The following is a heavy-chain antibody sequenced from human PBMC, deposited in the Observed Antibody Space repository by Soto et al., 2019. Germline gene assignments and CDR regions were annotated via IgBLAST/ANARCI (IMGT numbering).Heavy chain of an antibody. D-gene: IGHD3-3*01. V-gene: IGHV3-66*01. CDR1: GFGVSNNY. CDR2: INSGGNT. CDR3: PRSGQSYIYGEYYYYAMDV. Sequence: EVQLVESGGGLVQPGGSLRLSCAASGFGVSNNYMSWVRQAPGMGLEWVSAINSGGNTYYADSVKGRFPISRDNSKNTEYLQMNSVRADYTAVYYCPRSGQSYIYGEYYYYAMDVWCQGTTVTVSS. J-gene: IGHJ6*02.